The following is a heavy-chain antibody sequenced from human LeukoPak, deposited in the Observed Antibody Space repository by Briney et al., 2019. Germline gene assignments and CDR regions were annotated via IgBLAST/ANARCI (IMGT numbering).Heavy chain of an antibody. CDR2: ISSSGSTI. V-gene: IGHV3-48*03. D-gene: IGHD3-10*02. CDR3: AELGITMIGGV. Sequence: GGSLRLSCAASGFTFSSYEMNWVRQAPGKGLEWVSYISSSGSTIYYADSVKGRFTISRDNAKNTLYLQMNRLRAEDTAVYYCAELGITMIGGVWGKGTTVTISS. CDR1: GFTFSSYE. J-gene: IGHJ6*04.